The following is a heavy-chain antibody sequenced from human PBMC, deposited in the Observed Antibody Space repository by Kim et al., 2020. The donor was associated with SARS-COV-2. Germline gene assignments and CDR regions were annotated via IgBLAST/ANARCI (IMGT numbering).Heavy chain of an antibody. D-gene: IGHD4-17*01. V-gene: IGHV5-51*01. CDR3: ARQAYGDYTHVDY. Sequence: GESLKISCKASGYSFSFYWIGWVRQMPGKGLEWMGIMYPGDSDIRYSPSFDGQVTISADKSTSTAYLQWSSLKASDTAIYYGARQAYGDYTHVDYWGQGT. CDR1: GYSFSFYW. CDR2: MYPGDSDI. J-gene: IGHJ4*02.